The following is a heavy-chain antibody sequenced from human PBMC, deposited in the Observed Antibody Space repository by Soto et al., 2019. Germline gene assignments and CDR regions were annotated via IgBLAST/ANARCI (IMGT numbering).Heavy chain of an antibody. CDR3: WRQRNVDGTVGWFDS. D-gene: IGHD1-7*01. J-gene: IGHJ5*01. V-gene: IGHV4-59*08. Sequence: QVQLQESGPGLVKPSETLSLTCTVSGDFISNYYWNWIRQSPGKGLEWIGYIYRTGSAKYNPSLSSRVTISVDKSMNQLALKLSSVSDADTAVYYCWRQRNVDGTVGWFDSWGQGTLVTVSS. CDR1: GDFISNYY. CDR2: IYRTGSA.